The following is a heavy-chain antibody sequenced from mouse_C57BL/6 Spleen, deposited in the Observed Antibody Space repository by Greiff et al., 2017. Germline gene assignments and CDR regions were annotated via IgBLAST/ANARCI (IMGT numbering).Heavy chain of an antibody. V-gene: IGHV1-15*01. CDR2: IDPETGGT. J-gene: IGHJ1*03. CDR3: TRRRDDYDDWYFDV. D-gene: IGHD2-4*01. Sequence: VQLQQSGAELVRPGASVTLSCKASGYTFTDYEMHWVKQTPVHGLEWIGAIDPETGGTAYNQKFKGKAILTADKSSSTAYMELRSLTSEDSAVYYCTRRRDDYDDWYFDVWGTGTTVTVSS. CDR1: GYTFTDYE.